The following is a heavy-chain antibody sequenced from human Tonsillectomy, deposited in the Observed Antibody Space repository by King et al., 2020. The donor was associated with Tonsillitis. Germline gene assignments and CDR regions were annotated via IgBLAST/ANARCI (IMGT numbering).Heavy chain of an antibody. CDR3: TTVMWGATTSYYYYGMDV. J-gene: IGHJ6*02. Sequence: VQLVESGGGLVKPGGSLRLSCAASGFTFSNAWMSWVRQAPGKGLEWVGRIKSKTDGGTTDYAAPVKGRFTISRDDSKNTLYLQMNSLKTEDTAVYYCTTVMWGATTSYYYYGMDVWGQGTTVTVSS. V-gene: IGHV3-15*01. CDR2: IKSKTDGGTT. D-gene: IGHD1-26*01. CDR1: GFTFSNAW.